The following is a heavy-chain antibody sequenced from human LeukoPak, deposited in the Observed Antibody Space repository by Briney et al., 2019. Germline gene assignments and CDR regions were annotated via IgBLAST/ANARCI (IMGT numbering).Heavy chain of an antibody. V-gene: IGHV1-18*01. D-gene: IGHD2-15*01. J-gene: IGHJ5*02. CDR2: ISAYNGNT. CDR1: GYTFTSYG. Sequence: ASVKVSCKASGYTFTSYGISWVRQAPGQGLEWMGWISAYNGNTNHAQKLQGRVTMTTDTSTSTAYMELRSLRSDDTAVYYCARGGYCSGGSCQGSWFDPWGQGTLVTVPS. CDR3: ARGGYCSGGSCQGSWFDP.